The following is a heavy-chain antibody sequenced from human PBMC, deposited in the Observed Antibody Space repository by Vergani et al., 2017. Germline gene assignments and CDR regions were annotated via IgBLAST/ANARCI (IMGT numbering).Heavy chain of an antibody. CDR3: VKRRFGELYFGCMDV. CDR1: GFTFSSYA. V-gene: IGHV3-64D*06. D-gene: IGHD3-10*01. Sequence: EVQLLESGGGLVQPGGSLRLSCSASGFTFSSYAMHWVRQAPGKGLEYVSAISSNGGSTYYADSVKGRFTISRDNSKNTLYLQMSSLRAEDTAVYYCVKRRFGELYFGCMDVWGQGTTVTVSS. CDR2: ISSNGGST. J-gene: IGHJ6*02.